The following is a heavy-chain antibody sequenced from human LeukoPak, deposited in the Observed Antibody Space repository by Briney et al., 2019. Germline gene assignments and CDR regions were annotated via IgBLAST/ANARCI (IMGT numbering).Heavy chain of an antibody. CDR1: GFTFSNAW. J-gene: IGHJ4*02. CDR2: IYYSGST. Sequence: GSLRLSCTASGFTFSNAWMSWVRQPPGKGLEWIGSIYYSGSTYYNPSLKSRVTISVDTSKNQFSLKLTSVTAADTAVYYCASLPYYDYVWGSYRFDYWGQGTLVTVSS. CDR3: ASLPYYDYVWGSYRFDY. D-gene: IGHD3-16*02. V-gene: IGHV4-38-2*02.